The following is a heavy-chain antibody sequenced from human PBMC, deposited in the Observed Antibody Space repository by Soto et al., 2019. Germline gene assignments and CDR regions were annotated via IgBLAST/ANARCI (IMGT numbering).Heavy chain of an antibody. CDR3: AREIFGRPYDSSDHDAFDI. CDR2: ISYDGSNK. CDR1: GFTFSSYA. Sequence: GGSLRLSCAASGFTFSSYAMHWVRQAPGKGLEWVAVISYDGSNKYYADSVKGRFTISRDNSKNTLHLQMNSLRAEDTAVYYCAREIFGRPYDSSDHDAFDIWGQGTMVTVSS. V-gene: IGHV3-30-3*01. D-gene: IGHD3-22*01. J-gene: IGHJ3*02.